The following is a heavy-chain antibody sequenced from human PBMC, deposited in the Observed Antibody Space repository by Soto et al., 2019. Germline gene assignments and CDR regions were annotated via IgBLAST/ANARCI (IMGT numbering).Heavy chain of an antibody. V-gene: IGHV1-18*01. D-gene: IGHD1-1*01. CDR3: ARGRYGDY. Sequence: QFHLLQSGAAVKKPGASVKVSCKGSGYGFTTYGITWVRKAPGKGLEWMAWISAHNGTTNYAQKLQGRITVTRDTSTSTAYRELRSLRSDDTAVYDCARGRYGDYWGQGALVTVSS. J-gene: IGHJ4*02. CDR2: ISAHNGTT. CDR1: GYGFTTYG.